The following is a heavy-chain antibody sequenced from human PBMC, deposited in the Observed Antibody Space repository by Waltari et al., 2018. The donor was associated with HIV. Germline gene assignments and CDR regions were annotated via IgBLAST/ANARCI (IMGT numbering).Heavy chain of an antibody. CDR3: ARLNSYYYGMDV. J-gene: IGHJ6*02. Sequence: QVQLQPWGAGLLKPSETLSLTCAVYGGSFSGYYWSWIRQPPGKGLEWIGEINHSGSTNYNPSLKSRVTISVDTSKNQFSLKLSSVTAADTAVYYCARLNSYYYGMDVWGQGTTVTVSS. V-gene: IGHV4-34*01. CDR1: GGSFSGYY. CDR2: INHSGST.